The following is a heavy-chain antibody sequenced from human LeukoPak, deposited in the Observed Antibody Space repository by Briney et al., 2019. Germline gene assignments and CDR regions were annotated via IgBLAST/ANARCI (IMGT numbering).Heavy chain of an antibody. CDR1: GFTFSSYT. Sequence: GGSLRLSCAASGFTFSSYTMTWVRQAPGKGLEWVSCISGGDDKTYYAESVKGRFTISRDDSKTTLYLQMNSLRAEDAAVYYCARDLGRLLYRHFDLWGRGTLVTVSS. J-gene: IGHJ2*01. D-gene: IGHD7-27*01. CDR2: ISGGDDKT. V-gene: IGHV3-23*01. CDR3: ARDLGRLLYRHFDL.